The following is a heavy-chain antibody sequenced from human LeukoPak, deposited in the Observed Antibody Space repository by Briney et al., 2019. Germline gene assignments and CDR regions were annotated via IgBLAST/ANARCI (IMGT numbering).Heavy chain of an antibody. CDR2: ISSSSPTI. J-gene: IGHJ4*02. Sequence: GGSLRLSCAASGFMFSSYGMNWVRQAPGRGLEWVSYISSSSPTIYYADSVKGRFTISRDNAKSSVYLEMNSLRAEDTAVYYCARIHGGYPFDYWGQGTLVTVSS. D-gene: IGHD2-15*01. V-gene: IGHV3-48*01. CDR3: ARIHGGYPFDY. CDR1: GFMFSSYG.